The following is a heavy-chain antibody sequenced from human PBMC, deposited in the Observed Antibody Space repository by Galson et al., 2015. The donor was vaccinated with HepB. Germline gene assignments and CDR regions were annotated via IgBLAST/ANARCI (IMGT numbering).Heavy chain of an antibody. CDR2: IKQDESEK. CDR3: ASTRYCYGGRCYPDY. D-gene: IGHD2-15*01. V-gene: IGHV3-7*03. CDR1: GFTFSDYW. J-gene: IGHJ4*02. Sequence: SLRLSCAASGFTFSDYWMSWVRQVPGKGLECVANIKQDESEKYYVDSVKGRFTISRDNAKNSLYLQMNSLKAEDTALYHCASTRYCYGGRCYPDYWGQGTLVTVSS.